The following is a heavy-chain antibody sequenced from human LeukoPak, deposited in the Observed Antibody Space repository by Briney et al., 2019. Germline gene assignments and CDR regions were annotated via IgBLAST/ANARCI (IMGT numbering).Heavy chain of an antibody. CDR3: ARDVWFGAGRTFDY. V-gene: IGHV4-34*01. Sequence: PSETLSLTCAVYGGSFSGYYWGWIRQPPGKGLEWIGEINHSGSTNYNPSLKSRVTISVDTSKNQFSLKLSSVTAADTAVYYCARDVWFGAGRTFDYWGQGTLVTVSS. J-gene: IGHJ4*02. CDR2: INHSGST. CDR1: GGSFSGYY. D-gene: IGHD3-10*01.